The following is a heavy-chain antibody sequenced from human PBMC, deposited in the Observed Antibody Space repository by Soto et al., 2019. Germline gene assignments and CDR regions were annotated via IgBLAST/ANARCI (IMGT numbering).Heavy chain of an antibody. D-gene: IGHD3-10*01. CDR1: GYTFTSYY. J-gene: IGHJ4*02. CDR2: INPRGGST. CDR3: ARASQGYYGSGSDSLLI. Sequence: QVQLVQSGAEVKKPGASVKVSCKASGYTFTSYYMHWVRQGPGQGVEWMGIINPRGGSTRYAQKFEERVTMTMDTSTSTVYMELSGLRAEDTAVYYCARASQGYYGSGSDSLLIWGQGTLVTVSS. V-gene: IGHV1-46*01.